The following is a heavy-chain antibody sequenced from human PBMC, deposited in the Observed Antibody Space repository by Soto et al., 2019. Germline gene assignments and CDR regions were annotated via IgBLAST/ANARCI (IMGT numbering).Heavy chain of an antibody. CDR1: GGAINTNNYY. V-gene: IGHV4-39*01. Sequence: QLQLQESGPGPVKPSGTLSLTCTVSGGAINTNNYYWGWVRQPPGKGLEWIGSVFYDGTTYYSPSLKSRVTISLATSRTQFSLKLNSVTAADTAVYYCARLVVVSPVANVWVQGTLVTVSS. J-gene: IGHJ4*02. D-gene: IGHD2-2*01. CDR2: VFYDGTT. CDR3: ARLVVVSPVANV.